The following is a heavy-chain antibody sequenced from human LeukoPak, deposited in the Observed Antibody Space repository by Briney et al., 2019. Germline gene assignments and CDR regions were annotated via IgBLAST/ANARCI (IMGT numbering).Heavy chain of an antibody. D-gene: IGHD3-10*01. CDR3: ARDRSFLWFGESGDAFDI. J-gene: IGHJ3*02. CDR2: ISSNGSTI. V-gene: IGHV3-11*01. Sequence: GGSLRLSCAASGFTFSDYYMSWIRQAPGKGLEWVSYISSNGSTIYYADSVKGRFNISRDNAKNSLYLQMNRLRAEDTAVYYCARDRSFLWFGESGDAFDIWGQGTMVTVSS. CDR1: GFTFSDYY.